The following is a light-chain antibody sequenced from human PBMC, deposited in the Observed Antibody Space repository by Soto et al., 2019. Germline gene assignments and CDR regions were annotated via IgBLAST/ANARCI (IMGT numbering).Light chain of an antibody. J-gene: IGKJ5*01. CDR2: AAS. V-gene: IGKV3-15*01. CDR3: QQYNEWPPFT. Sequence: EILMTQSPGTLSVSPWERATLSCRASQSLRSNLAWYQQKPGQAPRLVIYAASTRATGIPDRFSGSVSGTEFTLTISSLQSEDFAVYYCQQYNEWPPFTFGQGTRLEIK. CDR1: QSLRSN.